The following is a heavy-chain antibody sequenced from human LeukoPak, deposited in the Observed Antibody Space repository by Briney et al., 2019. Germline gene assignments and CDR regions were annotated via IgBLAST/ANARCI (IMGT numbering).Heavy chain of an antibody. CDR2: INPNSGGT. V-gene: IGHV1-2*06. Sequence: ASVKVSCKASGYTFTGYYMHWVRQAPGQGLEWMGRINPNSGGTNYAQKFQGRVTMTRDTSISTAYMELSRLRSDDTAVYYCARGLNWGAVAGAENFDYWGQGTLVTVSS. CDR3: ARGLNWGAVAGAENFDY. J-gene: IGHJ4*02. CDR1: GYTFTGYY. D-gene: IGHD6-19*01.